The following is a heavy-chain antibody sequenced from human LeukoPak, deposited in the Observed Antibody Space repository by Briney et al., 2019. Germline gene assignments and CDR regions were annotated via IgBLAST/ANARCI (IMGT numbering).Heavy chain of an antibody. Sequence: ASVKVSCKASGFTFINSAIQWVRQARGQRLEWIGWIIVGSGRTHYTQNLQERVTITRDMSTNTAFMELSSLRSDDTAVYYCARDYGRLMATVDYWGQGTLVTVSS. V-gene: IGHV1-58*02. D-gene: IGHD1-1*01. J-gene: IGHJ4*02. CDR3: ARDYGRLMATVDY. CDR2: IIVGSGRT. CDR1: GFTFINSA.